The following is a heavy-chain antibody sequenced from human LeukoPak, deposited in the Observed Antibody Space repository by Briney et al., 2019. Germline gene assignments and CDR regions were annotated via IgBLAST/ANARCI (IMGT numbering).Heavy chain of an antibody. J-gene: IGHJ4*02. D-gene: IGHD6-13*01. CDR2: TYHSGST. CDR3: ASSSGPMAAAGLDY. V-gene: IGHV4-30-2*01. CDR1: GGSISSGGYY. Sequence: SETPSLTCTVSGGSISSGGYYWSWIRQPPGKGLEWIGYTYHSGSTYYNPSLKSRVTISVDRSKNQFSLKLSSVTAADTAVYYCASSSGPMAAAGLDYWGQGTLVTVSS.